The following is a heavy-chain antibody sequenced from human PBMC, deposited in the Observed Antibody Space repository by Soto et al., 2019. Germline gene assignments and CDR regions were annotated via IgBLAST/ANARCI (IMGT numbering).Heavy chain of an antibody. CDR3: ARAGCTNGVCYGVDWFDP. J-gene: IGHJ5*02. V-gene: IGHV4-59*01. CDR2: IYYSGST. Sequence: SETLSLTCTVSGGSISSYYWSWIRQPPGKGLEWIGYIYYSGSTNYNPSLKSRVTISVDTSKNQFSLKLSSVTAADTAVYYCARAGCTNGVCYGVDWFDPWGQGTLVTV. D-gene: IGHD2-8*01. CDR1: GGSISSYY.